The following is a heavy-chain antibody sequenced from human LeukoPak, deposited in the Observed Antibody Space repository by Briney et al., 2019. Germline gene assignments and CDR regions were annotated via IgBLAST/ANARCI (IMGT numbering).Heavy chain of an antibody. Sequence: PGGSLRLSCAACGFTFSSYWMSWVRQAPGKGLEWVANIKQDGSEKYYVDSVKGRFTISRDNAKNSLYLQMNSLRAEDTAVYYCARDSRPFYYYYMDVRGKGTTVTVSS. CDR3: ARDSRPFYYYYMDV. CDR2: IKQDGSEK. V-gene: IGHV3-7*01. CDR1: GFTFSSYW. J-gene: IGHJ6*03.